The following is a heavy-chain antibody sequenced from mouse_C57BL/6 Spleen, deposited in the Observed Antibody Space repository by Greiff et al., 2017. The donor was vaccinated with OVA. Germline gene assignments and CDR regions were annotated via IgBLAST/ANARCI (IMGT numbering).Heavy chain of an antibody. CDR2: IDPSDSET. D-gene: IGHD5-1*01. CDR3: ARPEESTYYYAMDY. Sequence: QVQLQQPGAELVRPGSSVKLSCKASGYTFTSYWMHWVKQRPIQGLEWIGNIDPSDSETHYNQKFKDKATLTVDKSSSTAYMQLSSLTSEDSAVDYCARPEESTYYYAMDYWGQGTSVTVSS. J-gene: IGHJ4*01. CDR1: GYTFTSYW. V-gene: IGHV1-52*01.